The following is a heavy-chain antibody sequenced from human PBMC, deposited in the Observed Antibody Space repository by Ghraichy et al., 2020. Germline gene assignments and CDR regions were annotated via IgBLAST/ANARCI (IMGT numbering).Heavy chain of an antibody. V-gene: IGHV3-23*01. J-gene: IGHJ4*02. D-gene: IGHD3-16*01. CDR1: GFTFSSYA. CDR3: AKDVGIRGLRLGEFHSTYFDY. CDR2: ISGSGGST. Sequence: GGSLRLSCAASGFTFSSYAMSWVRQAPGKGPEWVSAISGSGGSTYYADSVKGRFTISRDNSKNTLYLQMNSLRAEDTAVYYCAKDVGIRGLRLGEFHSTYFDYWGQGTLVTVSS.